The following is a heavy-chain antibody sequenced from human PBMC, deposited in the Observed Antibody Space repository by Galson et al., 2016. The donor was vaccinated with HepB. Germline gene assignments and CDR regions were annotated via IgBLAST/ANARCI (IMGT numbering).Heavy chain of an antibody. J-gene: IGHJ4*02. Sequence: SLRLSCAASGFTFSDSNMHWVRQAPGKGLEWVSHISNDGTFRDYADSVRGRFSISRDQSNNTLYLQMNGLRLDDTAIYYCARGAPFDSWGQGTLVTVSS. CDR3: ARGAPFDS. V-gene: IGHV3-30*04. CDR1: GFTFSDSN. CDR2: ISNDGTFR.